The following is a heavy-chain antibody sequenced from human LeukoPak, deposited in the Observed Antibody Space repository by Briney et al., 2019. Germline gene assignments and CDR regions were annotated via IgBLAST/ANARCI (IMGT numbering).Heavy chain of an antibody. J-gene: IGHJ4*02. CDR3: ARDSPYSSSAADY. D-gene: IGHD6-6*01. Sequence: SETLSLTCTVSGGSFTTNNYYWSWIRQPAGKGLEWIGRIYPSGSTDYNPSLKSRVTISVDTSKKQFSLNLRSVTAADTAVYYCARDSPYSSSAADYWGQGTLVTVSS. CDR1: GGSFTTNNYY. V-gene: IGHV4-61*02. CDR2: IYPSGST.